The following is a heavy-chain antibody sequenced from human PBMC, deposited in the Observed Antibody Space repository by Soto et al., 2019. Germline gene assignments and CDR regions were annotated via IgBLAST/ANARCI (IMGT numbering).Heavy chain of an antibody. Sequence: SETLSLTCTVSGGSISSSYWSWIRQPPGKGLEWIGFIYSSGSTKYNPSLKRRVTIPVDTSKNQFSQSLNSVTAADTAVYYCASGSGYWGQGTLVTVSS. CDR3: ASGSGY. J-gene: IGHJ4*02. CDR2: IYSSGST. CDR1: GGSISSSY. V-gene: IGHV4-59*01. D-gene: IGHD6-25*01.